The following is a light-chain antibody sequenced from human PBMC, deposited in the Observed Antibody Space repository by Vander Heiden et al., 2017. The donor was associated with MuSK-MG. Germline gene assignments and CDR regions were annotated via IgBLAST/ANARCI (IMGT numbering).Light chain of an antibody. CDR2: FDD. J-gene: IGLJ2*01. Sequence: QSVLTQPPSVSGVPGQRVTISCSGVTSTIGDNVLSGYKEVAGEAPKLLIYFDDRLPSGVSDRLSGSKSGTSASLAISGLQSDDEATYYCSTWDDSVNEVVFGGGTRLTV. V-gene: IGLV1-36*01. CDR1: TSTIGDNV. CDR3: STWDDSVNEVV.